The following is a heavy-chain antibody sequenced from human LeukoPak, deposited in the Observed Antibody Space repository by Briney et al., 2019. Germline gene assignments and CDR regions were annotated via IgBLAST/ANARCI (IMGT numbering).Heavy chain of an antibody. CDR3: ARQDYYGSSGSDYFDY. V-gene: IGHV5-51*01. Sequence: GESLKISCKGSGYSFTSYWIGWVRQMPGKGLEWMGIIYPGDSDTRCSPSFQGQVTISADKSISTAYLQWSSLKASDTAMYYCARQDYYGSSGSDYFDYWGQGTLVTVSS. J-gene: IGHJ4*02. CDR2: IYPGDSDT. D-gene: IGHD3-22*01. CDR1: GYSFTSYW.